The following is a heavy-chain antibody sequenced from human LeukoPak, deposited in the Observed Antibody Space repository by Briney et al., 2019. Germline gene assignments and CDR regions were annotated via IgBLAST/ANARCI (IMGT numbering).Heavy chain of an antibody. V-gene: IGHV3-43*01. CDR2: ISWNGARI. CDR1: GFTFAEYT. CDR3: VKDLVAASENVRGWYPMDY. Sequence: GGSLRFSCAASGFTFAEYTRHWVRQAPGKGLEWVSLISWNGARIHYGDSVKGRFTISRDNSKNSLYLQMNSLRTEDTALYYCVKDLVAASENVRGWYPMDYWGQGTLVTVSS. D-gene: IGHD6-19*01. J-gene: IGHJ4*02.